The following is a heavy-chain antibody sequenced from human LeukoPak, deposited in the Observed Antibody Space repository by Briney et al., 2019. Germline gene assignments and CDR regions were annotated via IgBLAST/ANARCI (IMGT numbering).Heavy chain of an antibody. Sequence: ASVKVSCKASGYTLTSYGISWVRQAPGQGLEWMGWISAYNGNTNYAQKLQGRVTITTDTSTSTAYMELRSLRSDDTAVYYCAREPSLRYFDWFGPPDAFDIWGQGTMVTVSS. D-gene: IGHD3-9*01. J-gene: IGHJ3*02. CDR2: ISAYNGNT. CDR3: AREPSLRYFDWFGPPDAFDI. CDR1: GYTLTSYG. V-gene: IGHV1-18*01.